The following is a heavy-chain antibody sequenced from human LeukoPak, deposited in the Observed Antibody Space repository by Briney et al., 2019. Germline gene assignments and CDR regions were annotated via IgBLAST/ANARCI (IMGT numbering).Heavy chain of an antibody. J-gene: IGHJ5*02. D-gene: IGHD2-2*01. CDR3: AREYCSSTSCYRDNWFDP. CDR2: IIPILGIA. CDR1: GGTFSSYT. V-gene: IGHV1-69*04. Sequence: SVKVSXKASGGTFSSYTISWVRQAPGQGLEWMGRIIPILGIANYAQKFQGRVTITADKSTSTAYMELSSLRSEDTAVYYCAREYCSSTSCYRDNWFDPWGQGTLVTVSS.